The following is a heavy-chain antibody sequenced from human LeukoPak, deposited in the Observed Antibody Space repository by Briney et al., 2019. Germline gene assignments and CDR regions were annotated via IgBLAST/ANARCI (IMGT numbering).Heavy chain of an antibody. J-gene: IGHJ4*02. D-gene: IGHD5-24*01. CDR3: ARDRDGYNDY. V-gene: IGHV1-3*01. Sequence: KFQGRVTITRDTSASTAYMELSSLRSEDTAVYYCARDRDGYNDYWGQGTLVTVSS.